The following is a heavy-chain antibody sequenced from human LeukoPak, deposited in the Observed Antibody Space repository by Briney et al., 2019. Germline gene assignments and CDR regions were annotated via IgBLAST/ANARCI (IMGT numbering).Heavy chain of an antibody. CDR3: ASSETVMRT. D-gene: IGHD3-16*01. J-gene: IGHJ5*02. V-gene: IGHV4-31*11. Sequence: SETLSLTCAVSGGSISSGGYSWSWIRQHPGRGLEWIGYIHYSGSTYYNQSLKSRVTISVDTSKKQFYLKVNSVTATDTAVYYCASSETVMRTWGQGTLVTVSS. CDR1: GGSISSGGYS. CDR2: IHYSGST.